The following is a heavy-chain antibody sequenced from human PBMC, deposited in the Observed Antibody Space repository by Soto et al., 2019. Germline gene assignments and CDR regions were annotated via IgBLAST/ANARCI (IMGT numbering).Heavy chain of an antibody. CDR2: INHSGST. D-gene: IGHD5-18*01. CDR1: GGSFSGYY. V-gene: IGHV4-34*01. CDR3: ARARGYSYGYLDY. Sequence: QAQLQQWGAGLLKPSETLSLTCAVYGGSFSGYYWSWIRQPPGKGLEWIGEINHSGSTNYNPSLKSRVTISVDTSKNQFSLKLSSVTAADTAVYYCARARGYSYGYLDYWGQGTLVTVSS. J-gene: IGHJ4*02.